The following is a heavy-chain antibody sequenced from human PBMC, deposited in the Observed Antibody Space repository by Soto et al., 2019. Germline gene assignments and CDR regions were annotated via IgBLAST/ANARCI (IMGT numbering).Heavy chain of an antibody. V-gene: IGHV3-33*01. Sequence: QVQLVESGGGVVQPGRSLRLSCAASGFTFSSYGMHWVRQAPGKGLEWVAVIWYDGSNKYYVDSVKGRFTISRDDSNKTVSLQMNSLRAEDTAVYFCVRDSGWLFDSWGQGTLVTVSS. CDR2: IWYDGSNK. CDR3: VRDSGWLFDS. CDR1: GFTFSSYG. J-gene: IGHJ4*02. D-gene: IGHD6-19*01.